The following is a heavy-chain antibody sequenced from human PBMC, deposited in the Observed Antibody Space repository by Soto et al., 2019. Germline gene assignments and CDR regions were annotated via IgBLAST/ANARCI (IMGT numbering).Heavy chain of an antibody. J-gene: IGHJ6*02. Sequence: QEQLVQSGAEVKKPGSSVKVSCRASGVTFTRHAIHWVRQAPGHGLEWMGVTIPMIGATVVGQRFEGSVTISADESTGTGYMELSSLRSDDTDMYDCVRDQEASSFDYYRYGMHLWGQGTTVTVSS. D-gene: IGHD6-19*01. CDR2: TIPMIGAT. CDR1: GVTFTRHA. CDR3: VRDQEASSFDYYRYGMHL. V-gene: IGHV1-69*01.